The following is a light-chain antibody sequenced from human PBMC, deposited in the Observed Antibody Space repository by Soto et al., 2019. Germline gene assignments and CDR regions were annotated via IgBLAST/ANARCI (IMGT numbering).Light chain of an antibody. CDR2: GSS. CDR3: QNYHSAPWT. J-gene: IGKJ1*01. CDR1: QSVSHW. V-gene: IGKV1-27*01. Sequence: DIQMTQSPSTLSASVGDRVTITCRASQSVSHWLAWYQQKPGKAPKALIYGSSTLQSGVPSRFSASGSGTDFTLTISSLQPEDIATYYCQNYHSAPWTFGQGTKVDIK.